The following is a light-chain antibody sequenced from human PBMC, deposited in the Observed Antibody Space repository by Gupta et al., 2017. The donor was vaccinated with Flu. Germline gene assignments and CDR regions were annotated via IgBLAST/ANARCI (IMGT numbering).Light chain of an antibody. V-gene: IGLV3-21*03. CDR3: HVWDVSSAHVV. CDR1: NIEAKG. CDR2: DDT. J-gene: IGLJ2*01. Sequence: YVLTQPPSVSVAPGKTATIACEGRNIEAKGVHWYQQKPGQAPVLVLYDDTDRPSGIPERFSGSNSGNTATLTISTVEAGDEADYYCHVWDVSSAHVVFGGGTKLTVL.